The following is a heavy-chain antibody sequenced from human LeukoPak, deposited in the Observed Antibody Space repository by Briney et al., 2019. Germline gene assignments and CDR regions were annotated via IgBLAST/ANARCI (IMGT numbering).Heavy chain of an antibody. V-gene: IGHV3-7*05. CDR1: GFTFTTYW. CDR3: ARGLKAFGY. CDR2: IKQDGSEK. D-gene: IGHD3-10*01. J-gene: IGHJ4*02. Sequence: GGSLRLSCVASGFTFTTYWMSWGRQAPGKGLEWVANIKQDGSEKYYVASVEGRFTISRDNAKNSLYLQMNSLRAEDTAVYYCARGLKAFGYWGQGPLLPVSS.